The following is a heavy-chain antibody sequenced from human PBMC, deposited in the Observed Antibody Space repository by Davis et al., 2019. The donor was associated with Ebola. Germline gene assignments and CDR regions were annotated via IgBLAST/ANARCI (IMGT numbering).Heavy chain of an antibody. CDR2: ISSSSSYI. D-gene: IGHD3-16*01. Sequence: GESLKISCAASGFTFSNYCMHWICQAPGKGLEWVSSISSSSSYIYYADSVKGRFTISRDNAKNSLYLQMNSLRAEDTAVYYCAKDLGAPPFYGMDVWGQGTTVTVSS. V-gene: IGHV3-21*01. CDR3: AKDLGAPPFYGMDV. CDR1: GFTFSNYC. J-gene: IGHJ6*02.